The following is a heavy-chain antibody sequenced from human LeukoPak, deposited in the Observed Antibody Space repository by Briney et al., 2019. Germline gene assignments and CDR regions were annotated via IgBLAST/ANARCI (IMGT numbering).Heavy chain of an antibody. V-gene: IGHV3-53*01. CDR1: GFTVSSNY. CDR2: IYSGGGT. Sequence: GGSLRLSCAASGFTVSSNYMSWVRQAPGKGLEWVSLIYSGGGTYYADSVKGRFTISRDNSKNTLYLQMNSLRAEDTAVYYCARVLWELLGRGGSYYFDYWGQGTLVTVSS. CDR3: ARVLWELLGRGGSYYFDY. J-gene: IGHJ4*02. D-gene: IGHD1-26*01.